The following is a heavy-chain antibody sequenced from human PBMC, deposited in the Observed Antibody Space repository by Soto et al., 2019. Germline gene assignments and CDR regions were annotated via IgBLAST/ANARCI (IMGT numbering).Heavy chain of an antibody. V-gene: IGHV4-30-2*01. CDR1: GGSISSGGYA. D-gene: IGHD1-7*01. J-gene: IGHJ5*02. CDR3: ARDSLTGNYFDP. CDR2: IYPSGYT. Sequence: QMRLQESGSGLVKPSQTLSLTCAVSGGSISSGGYAWNWIRQPPGKGLEWIGYIYPSGYTSYNPSLKNLVAISVDQSQNQFSLPLRFVTAADTAVYYCARDSLTGNYFDPWGQGTLVTVSS.